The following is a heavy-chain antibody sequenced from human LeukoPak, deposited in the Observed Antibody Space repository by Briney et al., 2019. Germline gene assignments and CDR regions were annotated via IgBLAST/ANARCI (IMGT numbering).Heavy chain of an antibody. CDR3: ARGPLYYDILTGYSDGYYYMDV. CDR2: IIPIFGTA. V-gene: IGHV1-69*13. Sequence: SVKVSCKASGGAFSSYAISWVRQAPGQGLEWMGGIIPIFGTANYAQKFQGRVTITADESTSTAYMELSSLRSEDTAVYYCARGPLYYDILTGYSDGYYYMDVWGKGTTVTVSS. D-gene: IGHD3-9*01. CDR1: GGAFSSYA. J-gene: IGHJ6*03.